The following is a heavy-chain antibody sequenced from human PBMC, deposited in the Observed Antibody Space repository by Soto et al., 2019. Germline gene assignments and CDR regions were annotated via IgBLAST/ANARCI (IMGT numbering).Heavy chain of an antibody. J-gene: IGHJ3*01. CDR1: GFSLSADGVG. CDR2: IYWDDDK. CDR3: AHAYGGTSWPNDAVDV. V-gene: IGHV2-5*02. Sequence: QITLKESGPTLVKPTQTLTLTCTFSGFSLSADGVGVGWIRQPPGKALEWLALIYWDDDKRYRPSLKSRLTITTDTSKNQVVLTMTNMDPVDTATYYCAHAYGGTSWPNDAVDVWGQGTVVTVSS. D-gene: IGHD2-2*01.